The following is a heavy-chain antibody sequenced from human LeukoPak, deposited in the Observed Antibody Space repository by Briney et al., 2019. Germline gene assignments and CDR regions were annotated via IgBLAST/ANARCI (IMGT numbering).Heavy chain of an antibody. D-gene: IGHD5-18*01. CDR3: ASPKSGYSYASFDY. V-gene: IGHV3-74*01. CDR2: INSDGSST. Sequence: PGGSLRLSCVASGFTFSTYWMHWVRQAPGKGLVWVSRINSDGSSTNNADSAKGRFTISRDNAKNTLYLQMNSLRAEDTAVYYCASPKSGYSYASFDYWGQGTLVTVSS. CDR1: GFTFSTYW. J-gene: IGHJ4*02.